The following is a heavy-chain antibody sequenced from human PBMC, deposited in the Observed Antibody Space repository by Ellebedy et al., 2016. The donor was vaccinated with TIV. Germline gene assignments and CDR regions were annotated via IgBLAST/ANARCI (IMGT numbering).Heavy chain of an antibody. CDR2: TYSGGST. D-gene: IGHD3/OR15-3a*01. Sequence: GGSLRLSCAVSGFAVSSNYWSWVRQAPGKGLDWVSITYSGGSTYYADSVKGRFTISRDSSKNTLHLQMNSLRADDTAVYYCARVDLGLAFDHWGRGTLVTVSS. CDR3: ARVDLGLAFDH. V-gene: IGHV3-53*01. CDR1: GFAVSSNY. J-gene: IGHJ4*02.